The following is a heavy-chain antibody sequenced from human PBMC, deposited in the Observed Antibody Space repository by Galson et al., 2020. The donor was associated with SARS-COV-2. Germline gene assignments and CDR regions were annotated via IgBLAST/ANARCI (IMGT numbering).Heavy chain of an antibody. CDR3: ATPDSSGYYYGVDY. V-gene: IGHV3-23*01. D-gene: IGHD3-22*01. CDR1: FTFSVYT. J-gene: IGHJ4*02. CDR2: ISGGGGST. Sequence: FTFSVYTMTWVRQAPGKGLEWVSVISGGGGSTHYADSVKGRFTISRDNSKNTLYLQMNSLRADDTAVYHCATPDSSGYYYGVDYWGQGTLVTVSS.